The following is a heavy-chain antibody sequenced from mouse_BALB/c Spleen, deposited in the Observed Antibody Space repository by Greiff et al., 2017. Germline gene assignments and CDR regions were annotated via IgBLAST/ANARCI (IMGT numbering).Heavy chain of an antibody. D-gene: IGHD2-2*01. Sequence: EVQGVESGAELVRPGALVKLSCKASGFNIKDYYMHWVKQRPEQGLEWIGWIDPENGNTIYDPKFQGKASITADTSSNTAYLQLSSLTSEDTAVYYCARGYNYAMDYWGQGTSVTVSS. CDR3: ARGYNYAMDY. CDR2: IDPENGNT. V-gene: IGHV14-1*02. J-gene: IGHJ4*01. CDR1: GFNIKDYY.